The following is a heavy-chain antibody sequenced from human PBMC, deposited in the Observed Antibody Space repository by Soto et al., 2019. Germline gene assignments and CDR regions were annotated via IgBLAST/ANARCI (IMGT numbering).Heavy chain of an antibody. D-gene: IGHD3-22*01. Sequence: QLQLQESGPGLVKPSETLSLTCTVSGGSISSSSYYWGWIRQPPGKGLEWIGSIYYSGSTYYNPSLKSRVTISVDTSKNQFSLKLSSVTAADTAVYYCARPYDSSGYYYRDAFDIWGHGTMVTVSS. V-gene: IGHV4-39*01. CDR1: GGSISSSSYY. J-gene: IGHJ3*02. CDR2: IYYSGST. CDR3: ARPYDSSGYYYRDAFDI.